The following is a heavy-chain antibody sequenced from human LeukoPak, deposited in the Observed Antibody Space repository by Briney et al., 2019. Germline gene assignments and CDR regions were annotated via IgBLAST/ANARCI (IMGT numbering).Heavy chain of an antibody. V-gene: IGHV3-7*01. CDR2: IKQDGSEK. J-gene: IGHJ6*03. D-gene: IGHD1-7*01. Sequence: GGSLRLSCAASGFTFSSYWMSWVRQAPGKGLEWVANIKQDGSEKYYVDSVKGRFTISRDNAKNSLYLQMNSLRAEGTAVYYCARRTGTTWGDYYYYMDVWAKGPRSPSP. CDR3: ARRTGTTWGDYYYYMDV. CDR1: GFTFSSYW.